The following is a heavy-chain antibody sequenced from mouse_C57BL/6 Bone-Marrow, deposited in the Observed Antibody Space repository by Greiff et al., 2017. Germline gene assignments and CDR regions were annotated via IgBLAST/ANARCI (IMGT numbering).Heavy chain of an antibody. Sequence: EVKVVESGGGLVQSGRSLRLSCATSGFTFSDFYMEWVRQAPGKGLEWIAASRNKANDYTTEYSASVKGRFIVSRDTSQSFLYLQMNALRAADTAIYYCARESSWDGAMDYWGQGTSVTVSS. CDR1: GFTFSDFY. CDR2: SRNKANDYTT. D-gene: IGHD1-1*01. J-gene: IGHJ4*01. V-gene: IGHV7-1*01. CDR3: ARESSWDGAMDY.